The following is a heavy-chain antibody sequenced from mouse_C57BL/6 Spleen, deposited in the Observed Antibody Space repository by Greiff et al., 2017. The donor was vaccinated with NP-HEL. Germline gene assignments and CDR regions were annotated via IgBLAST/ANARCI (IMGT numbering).Heavy chain of an antibody. Sequence: VQLQQSGTVLARPGASVKMSRKTSGYTFTSYWMHWVKQRPGQGLEWIGAIYPGNSDTSYNQKFKGKAKLTAVTSASTAYMYLSSLTNEYSAVYYCTTTEAGYYFDYWGQGTTLTVSS. D-gene: IGHD1-1*01. V-gene: IGHV1-5*01. CDR1: GYTFTSYW. CDR3: TTTEAGYYFDY. CDR2: IYPGNSDT. J-gene: IGHJ2*01.